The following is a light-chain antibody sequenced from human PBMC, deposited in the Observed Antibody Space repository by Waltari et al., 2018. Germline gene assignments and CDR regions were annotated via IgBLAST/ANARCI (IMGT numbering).Light chain of an antibody. CDR3: QQYDNLPVT. Sequence: DIQMTQSPSSLSASVGDRVTITCQASQDISNYLNWYQQKPGTAPKLLIYDASNLETGVPSRFSGSGSGTDFTFTISSLQPEDIATYYCQQYDNLPVTFGQGTKLEI. CDR1: QDISNY. J-gene: IGKJ2*01. CDR2: DAS. V-gene: IGKV1-33*01.